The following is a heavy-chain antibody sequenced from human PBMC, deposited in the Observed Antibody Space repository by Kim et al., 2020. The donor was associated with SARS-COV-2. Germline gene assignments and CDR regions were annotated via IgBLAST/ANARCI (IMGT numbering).Heavy chain of an antibody. Sequence: SETLSLTCAVYGGSFSGYYWSWIRQPPGKGLEWIGEINHSGSTNYNPSLNSRVTISVDTSKNQFSLKLSSVTAADTAVYYCARDFGGGDAGGRYYGMDVWGQGTTVTVSS. CDR1: GGSFSGYY. J-gene: IGHJ6*02. V-gene: IGHV4-34*01. CDR2: INHSGST. D-gene: IGHD2-21*02. CDR3: ARDFGGGDAGGRYYGMDV.